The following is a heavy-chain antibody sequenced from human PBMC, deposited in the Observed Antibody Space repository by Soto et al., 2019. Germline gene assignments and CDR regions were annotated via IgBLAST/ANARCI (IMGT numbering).Heavy chain of an antibody. CDR3: APEAKYSSRGFDY. Sequence: EVQLVESGGGLVKPGGSLRLSCAASGFTFSNAWMNWVRQAPGKGLEWVGRIKSKTDGGTTDYAAPVKGRFTISRDDSKNTLYLQMKSLKTEDTAVYYCAPEAKYSSRGFDYWGQGTLVTVSS. CDR1: GFTFSNAW. V-gene: IGHV3-15*07. D-gene: IGHD6-13*01. CDR2: IKSKTDGGTT. J-gene: IGHJ4*02.